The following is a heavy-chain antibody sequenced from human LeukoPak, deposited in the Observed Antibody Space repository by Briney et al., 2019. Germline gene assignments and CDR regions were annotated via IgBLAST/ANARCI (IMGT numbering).Heavy chain of an antibody. CDR1: GFTFSSYS. V-gene: IGHV3-21*01. CDR3: AREPRGYDC. Sequence: GGSLRLSCAASGFTFSSYSMNWVRQAPGKGLEWVSSISSSSSYIYYADSVKGRFTISRDNAKNSLYLQMNGLRAEDTALYYCAREPRGYDCWGQGTLVTVSS. J-gene: IGHJ4*02. D-gene: IGHD5-12*01. CDR2: ISSSSSYI.